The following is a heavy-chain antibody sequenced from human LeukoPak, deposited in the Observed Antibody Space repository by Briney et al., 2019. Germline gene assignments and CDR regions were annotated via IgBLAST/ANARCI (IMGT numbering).Heavy chain of an antibody. V-gene: IGHV1-46*01. Sequence: ASVKVSCKASGYTFTGYYMHWVRQAPGQGLEWMGIISPSGGSTSYAQKFQGRVTMTRDMSTSTVYMELSSLRSEDTAVYYCASIAVAGTPTYDYWGQGTLVTVSS. CDR3: ASIAVAGTPTYDY. CDR2: ISPSGGST. CDR1: GYTFTGYY. J-gene: IGHJ4*02. D-gene: IGHD6-19*01.